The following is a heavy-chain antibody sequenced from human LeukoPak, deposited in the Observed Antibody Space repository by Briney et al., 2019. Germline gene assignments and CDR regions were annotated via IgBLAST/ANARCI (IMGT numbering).Heavy chain of an antibody. D-gene: IGHD6-13*01. CDR3: AEKKNEHSWYEYYYYYGMDV. J-gene: IGHJ6*02. CDR1: GFTFSSYA. CDR2: ISGSGGST. V-gene: IGHV3-23*01. Sequence: PGGSLRLSCAASGFTFSSYAMSWVRQAPGKGLEWVSAISGSGGSTYYADSVKGRFTISRDNSKNTLYLQMNSLRAEDTAVYYCAEKKNEHSWYEYYYYYGMDVWGQGTTVTVSS.